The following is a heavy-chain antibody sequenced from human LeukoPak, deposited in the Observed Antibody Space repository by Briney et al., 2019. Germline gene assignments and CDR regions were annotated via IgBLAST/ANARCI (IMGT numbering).Heavy chain of an antibody. CDR1: GFTFSSYA. CDR2: ISSNGGIT. Sequence: PGGSLRLSCSASGFTFSSYAMHWVRQAPGKGLEYVSTISSNGGITYYADSLKGRFTISRDNSKNTLYLQMSSLRAEDTAVYYCVMDQFCGGDCYSSFFSYWGQGTLVTVSS. V-gene: IGHV3-64D*06. J-gene: IGHJ4*02. D-gene: IGHD2-21*02. CDR3: VMDQFCGGDCYSSFFSY.